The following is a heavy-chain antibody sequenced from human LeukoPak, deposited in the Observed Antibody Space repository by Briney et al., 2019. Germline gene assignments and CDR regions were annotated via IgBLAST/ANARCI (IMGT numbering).Heavy chain of an antibody. J-gene: IGHJ4*02. CDR3: AKVSRRLGMTGYYFDY. Sequence: GGSLRLSCAASGFTFSSYGMSWVRQAPGKGLEWVSAISGSGGSTYYADSVKGRSTISRDNSKNTLYLQMNSLRAEDTAVYYCAKVSRRLGMTGYYFDYWGQGTLVTVSS. V-gene: IGHV3-23*01. CDR1: GFTFSSYG. CDR2: ISGSGGST. D-gene: IGHD1-14*01.